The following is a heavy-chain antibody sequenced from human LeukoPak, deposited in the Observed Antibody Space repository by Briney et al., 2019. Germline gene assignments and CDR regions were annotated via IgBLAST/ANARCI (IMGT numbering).Heavy chain of an antibody. Sequence: SETLSLTCAVSGDSISSTSYFWAWIRQPPGKGLEWIGSVSYTGRTYYNPSVKSRVTLSVDTSTNQFSLKLSSVTAADAAVYYCARQKRDYYDTSGYYFGNDYWGQGTLVPVSS. V-gene: IGHV4-39*01. CDR3: ARQKRDYYDTSGYYFGNDY. CDR2: VSYTGRT. D-gene: IGHD3-22*01. J-gene: IGHJ4*02. CDR1: GDSISSTSYF.